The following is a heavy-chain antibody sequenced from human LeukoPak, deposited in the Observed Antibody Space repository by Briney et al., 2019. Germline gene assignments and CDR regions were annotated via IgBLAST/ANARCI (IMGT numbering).Heavy chain of an antibody. J-gene: IGHJ4*02. CDR2: IYHSGST. D-gene: IGHD3-3*01. CDR1: GGSFSGYY. V-gene: IGHV4-38-2*01. Sequence: PSETLSLTCAVYGGSFSGYYWGWIRQPPGKGLEWIGSIYHSGSTSYNPSLKSRVTISVDTSKNQFSLKLSSVTAADTAVYYCARVPLHSMYYDFPYYFDYWGQGTLVTVSS. CDR3: ARVPLHSMYYDFPYYFDY.